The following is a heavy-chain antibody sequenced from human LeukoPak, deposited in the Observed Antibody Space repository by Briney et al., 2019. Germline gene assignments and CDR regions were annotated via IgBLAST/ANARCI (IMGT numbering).Heavy chain of an antibody. D-gene: IGHD3-22*01. V-gene: IGHV3-23*01. Sequence: GGSLRLSCAASGFSFNNFAMYWVRQAPGKGLEWVSAISGSGGSTYYADSVKGRFTISRDNSKNTLYLQMNSLRAEDTAVYYCAKEGAPFYYDSSGYQPFDYWGQGTLVTVSS. CDR2: ISGSGGST. J-gene: IGHJ4*02. CDR3: AKEGAPFYYDSSGYQPFDY. CDR1: GFSFNNFA.